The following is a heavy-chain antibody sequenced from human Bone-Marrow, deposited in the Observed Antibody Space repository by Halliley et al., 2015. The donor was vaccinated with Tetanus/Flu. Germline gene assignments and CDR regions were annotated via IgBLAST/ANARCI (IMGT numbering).Heavy chain of an antibody. CDR1: GFTFSGYS. J-gene: IGHJ4*02. V-gene: IGHV3-21*01. Sequence: SLRLSCAASGFTFSGYSMNWVRQGPGKGLEWVSSMTSSGSYKYYADSVKGRFTISRDKAKNSLYLEMNSLRGEDTAVYYCARSADLTKWGQGTLVTVSS. CDR3: ARSADLTK. D-gene: IGHD4-4*01. CDR2: MTSSGSYK.